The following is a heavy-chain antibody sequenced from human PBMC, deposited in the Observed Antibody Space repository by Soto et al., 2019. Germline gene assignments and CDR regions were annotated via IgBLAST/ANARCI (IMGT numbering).Heavy chain of an antibody. D-gene: IGHD1-26*01. Sequence: QVQLQQWGAGLLKPSETLSLTCAVYGGSFSGYYWSWIRQPPGKGLEWIGEINHSGSTNYNPSLKSRVTISVDTSKNQFSLKLSSVTAADTAVYYCARGPPGAGNIVGATRYWGQGTLVTVSS. J-gene: IGHJ4*02. CDR1: GGSFSGYY. CDR2: INHSGST. CDR3: ARGPPGAGNIVGATRY. V-gene: IGHV4-34*01.